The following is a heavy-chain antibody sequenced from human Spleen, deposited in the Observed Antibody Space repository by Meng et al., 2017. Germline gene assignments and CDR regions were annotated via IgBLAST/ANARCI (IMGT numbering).Heavy chain of an antibody. D-gene: IGHD1-26*01. Sequence: GESLKISCAASGFTVSSNYMSWVRQAPGKGLEWVSVIYSGGSTYYADSVKGRFTISRGNSKNTLYLQMNSLRAEDTAVYYCAREGMLVGATYFDYWGQGTLVTVSS. V-gene: IGHV3-66*02. CDR2: IYSGGST. CDR1: GFTVSSNY. J-gene: IGHJ4*02. CDR3: AREGMLVGATYFDY.